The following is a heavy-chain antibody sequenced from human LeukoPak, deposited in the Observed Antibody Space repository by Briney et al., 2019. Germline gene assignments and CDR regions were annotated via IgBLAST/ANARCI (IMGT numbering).Heavy chain of an antibody. CDR2: ISGGGGGNT. Sequence: GGSLRLSCAASGFTFSSYPMYWVRQTPGKGLEWVSAISGGGGGNTYYADSVKGRFTISRDNSKNTLYLQMNSLRAEDTAVYYCAKKSQTFLVYWGQGTLVTVSS. D-gene: IGHD2/OR15-2a*01. V-gene: IGHV3-23*01. CDR3: AKKSQTFLVY. J-gene: IGHJ4*02. CDR1: GFTFSSYP.